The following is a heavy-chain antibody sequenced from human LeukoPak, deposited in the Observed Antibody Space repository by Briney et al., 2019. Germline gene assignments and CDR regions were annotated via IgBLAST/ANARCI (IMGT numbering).Heavy chain of an antibody. CDR3: ARAYCRSTNCCYPS. CDR2: IKQDGSEK. CDR1: GFTFSSYW. J-gene: IGHJ5*02. D-gene: IGHD2-2*01. V-gene: IGHV3-7*01. Sequence: GGSLRLSCAASGFTFSSYWMTWVRQAPGKGLEWVANIKQDGSEKYYVDSVRGRFTISRDNAQNSLSLQMNILRPQDTAVYYCARAYCRSTNCCYPSWGQGTLVTVSS.